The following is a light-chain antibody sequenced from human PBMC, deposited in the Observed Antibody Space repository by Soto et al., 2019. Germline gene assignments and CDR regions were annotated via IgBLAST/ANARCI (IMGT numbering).Light chain of an antibody. CDR1: SSDVGSYNL. V-gene: IGLV2-23*02. CDR3: CSYAGSSPYV. CDR2: EVS. Sequence: QSALTQPASVSGSPGQSITSSCTGTSSDVGSYNLVSWYQQHPGKAPKLMIYEVSKRPSGVSNRFSGSKSGNTASLTISGLQAEDEADYYCCSYAGSSPYVFGTGTKAPS. J-gene: IGLJ1*01.